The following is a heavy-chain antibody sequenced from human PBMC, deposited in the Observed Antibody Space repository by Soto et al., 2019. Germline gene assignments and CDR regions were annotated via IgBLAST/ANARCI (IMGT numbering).Heavy chain of an antibody. D-gene: IGHD6-13*01. CDR1: GYSFTSDW. CDR3: ARPARVPSYSSSWLYYYYGMDV. V-gene: IGHV5-10-1*01. Sequence: PGESLKISCKGSGYSFTSDWISWVRQMPGKGLEWMGRIDPSDSYTNYSPSFQGHVTISADKSISTAYLQWSSLKASDTAMYYCARPARVPSYSSSWLYYYYGMDVWGQGTTVTVSS. CDR2: IDPSDSYT. J-gene: IGHJ6*02.